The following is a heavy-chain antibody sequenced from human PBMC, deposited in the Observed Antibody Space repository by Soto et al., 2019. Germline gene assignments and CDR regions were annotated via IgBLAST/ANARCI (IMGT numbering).Heavy chain of an antibody. Sequence: QVQLVESGGGVVQPGRSLRLSCAASGFTFSSYGMHWVRQAPGKGLEWVAVIWYDGSNKYYADSVKGRFTISRDNSKNRLYLQMNSLRAEDTAVYYCAREGRIAARPLYYYYGMDVWGQGTTVTVSS. CDR3: AREGRIAARPLYYYYGMDV. J-gene: IGHJ6*02. D-gene: IGHD6-6*01. V-gene: IGHV3-33*01. CDR2: IWYDGSNK. CDR1: GFTFSSYG.